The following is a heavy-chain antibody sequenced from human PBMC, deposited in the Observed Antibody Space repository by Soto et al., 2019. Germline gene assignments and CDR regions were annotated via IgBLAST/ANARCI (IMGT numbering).Heavy chain of an antibody. V-gene: IGHV4-61*01. Sequence: SETLSLTCTVSGGSVSSGSYHWSWIRQPPGKGLEWIGYIYYSGSTNYNPSLKSRVTISVDTSKNQFSLKLSSVTAADTAVYYCARDRDSSSWYDYCGQGTLVTVSS. D-gene: IGHD6-13*01. CDR3: ARDRDSSSWYDY. CDR2: IYYSGST. CDR1: GGSVSSGSYH. J-gene: IGHJ4*02.